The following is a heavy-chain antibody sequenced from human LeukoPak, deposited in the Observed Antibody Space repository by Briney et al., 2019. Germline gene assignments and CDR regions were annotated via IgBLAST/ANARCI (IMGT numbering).Heavy chain of an antibody. CDR2: INPNSGGT. CDR3: ARQEPAASGNFDY. V-gene: IGHV1-2*04. Sequence: ASVKVSCKASGYTFTGYYMHWVRQAPGQGLEWMGWINPNSGGTNYAQKFQGWVTMTRDTSISTAYMELSRLRSDDTAVYYCARQEPAASGNFDYWGQGTLVTVSS. J-gene: IGHJ4*02. CDR1: GYTFTGYY. D-gene: IGHD2-2*01.